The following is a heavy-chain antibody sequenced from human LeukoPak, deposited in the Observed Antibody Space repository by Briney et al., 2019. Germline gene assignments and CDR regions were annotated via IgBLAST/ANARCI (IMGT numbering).Heavy chain of an antibody. CDR2: IYYSGGS. V-gene: IGHV4-59*01. D-gene: IGHD3-10*01. CDR1: GGSINTYY. Sequence: SETLSLTCTVSGGSINTYYWSWIRQPPGKELEWIGYIYYSGGSNSNPSLKSRLSGSTDYNPSLKSRVTISVDTSKNQFSLKLTSVTAADTAVYFCARGGYYGSGNDFRFDPWGQGTLVTVSS. J-gene: IGHJ5*02. CDR3: ARGGYYGSGNDFRFDP.